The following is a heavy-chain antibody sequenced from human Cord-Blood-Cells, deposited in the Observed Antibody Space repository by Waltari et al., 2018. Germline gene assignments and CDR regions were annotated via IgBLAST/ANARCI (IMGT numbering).Heavy chain of an antibody. CDR1: GGSLSGSY. J-gene: IGHJ4*02. D-gene: IGHD6-6*01. V-gene: IGHV4-34*01. CDR2: ITHSGST. CDR3: ARDSQHDSSSLSPFDY. Sequence: QVQLQPWGAGLLKPSETLSPTCAVYGGSLSGSYCTWVRQPPGTGVEWIGEITHSGSTNYNPSLKSRVTISVDTSKNQFSLKLSSVTAADTAVYYCARDSQHDSSSLSPFDYWGQGTLVTVSS.